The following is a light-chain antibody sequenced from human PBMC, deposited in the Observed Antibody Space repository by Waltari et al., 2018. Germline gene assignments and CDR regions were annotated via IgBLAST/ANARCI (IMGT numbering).Light chain of an antibody. V-gene: IGKV1-39*01. CDR3: QQSYSTPYT. J-gene: IGKJ2*01. Sequence: DIQMTQSPFSLSASVGDRVTITCRASQSISNYLNWYQQKPGKAPKRLMYAASSLQSGVPSSFSGSGSGTAFTLTISSLQPEDFATYYCQQSYSTPYTFGQGTKLEIK. CDR2: AAS. CDR1: QSISNY.